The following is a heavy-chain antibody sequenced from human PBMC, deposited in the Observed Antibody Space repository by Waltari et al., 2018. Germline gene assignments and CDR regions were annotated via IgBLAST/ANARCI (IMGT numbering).Heavy chain of an antibody. CDR2: ISSSGRYI. CDR3: ARDGMVVAGTNY. D-gene: IGHD6-19*01. J-gene: IGHJ4*02. CDR1: GFTFSSYS. V-gene: IGHV3-21*01. Sequence: EVQLVESGGGLVKPGGSLRLSCAASGFTFSSYSMNWVRQAPGKGREWGSYISSSGRYIYYADSVRGRFTISRDNAKNSLYLQMNSLRAEDTAVYYCARDGMVVAGTNYWGQGTLVIVSS.